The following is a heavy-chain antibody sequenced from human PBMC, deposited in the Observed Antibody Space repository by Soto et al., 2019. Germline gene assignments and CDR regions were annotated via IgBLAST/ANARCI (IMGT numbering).Heavy chain of an antibody. J-gene: IGHJ4*02. D-gene: IGHD2-21*01. Sequence: QLQLQESGPGLLKPSETLSLTCSVSGGSINTLSYYWAWIRQSPGEVLAWIASMDYDGTSYSNPSHKSRVTISADKANSQFSLKMLFATATDTALYYSALRAGVILAEDNWGQGILVSVA. CDR1: GGSINTLSYY. CDR3: ALRAGVILAEDN. V-gene: IGHV4-39*01. CDR2: MDYDGTS.